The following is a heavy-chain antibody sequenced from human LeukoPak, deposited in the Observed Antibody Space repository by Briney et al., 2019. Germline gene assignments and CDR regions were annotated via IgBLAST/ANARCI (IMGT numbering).Heavy chain of an antibody. Sequence: ASVKVSCKASGYTFASYDINWVRQAPGQGLEWMGWMNPNRGNTGYAQKFQGRVTITRNTSISTAYMELSSLRSEDTAVYYCARGLKVSDIYYYYYMDVWGKGTTVTVSS. V-gene: IGHV1-8*03. CDR1: GYTFASYD. CDR3: ARGLKVSDIYYYYYMDV. J-gene: IGHJ6*03. CDR2: MNPNRGNT. D-gene: IGHD2-21*02.